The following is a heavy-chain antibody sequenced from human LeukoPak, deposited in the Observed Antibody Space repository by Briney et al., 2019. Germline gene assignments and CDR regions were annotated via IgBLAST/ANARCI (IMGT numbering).Heavy chain of an antibody. J-gene: IGHJ4*02. CDR1: GYTFTRYG. V-gene: IGHV1-18*01. CDR3: AREIFGSGSYPDF. Sequence: ASVKVSCKASGYTFTRYGISWVRQAPGQGLEWMGWTSAYNGNTNYAQKLQGRVTMTTDTSTSTAYMELRSLRSDDTAVFYCAREIFGSGSYPDFWGQGTLVTVSS. D-gene: IGHD3-10*01. CDR2: TSAYNGNT.